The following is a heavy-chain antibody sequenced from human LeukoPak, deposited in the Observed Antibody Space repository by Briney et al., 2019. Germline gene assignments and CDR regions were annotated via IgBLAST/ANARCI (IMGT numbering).Heavy chain of an antibody. CDR2: IRYDGSNK. J-gene: IGHJ4*02. CDR3: ANHIVVVPAASHY. D-gene: IGHD2-2*01. CDR1: GFTFSSYG. V-gene: IGHV3-30*02. Sequence: PGGSLRLSCAASGFTFSSYGMHWVRQAPGKGLEWVAFIRYDGSNKYYADSVKGRFTISRDNSKNTLYLQMNSLRAEDTAVYYCANHIVVVPAASHYWGQGTLVTVSS.